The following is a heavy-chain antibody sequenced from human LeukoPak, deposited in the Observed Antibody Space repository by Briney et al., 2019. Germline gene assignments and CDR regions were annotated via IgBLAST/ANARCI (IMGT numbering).Heavy chain of an antibody. J-gene: IGHJ4*02. CDR2: IIPIFGTA. V-gene: IGHV1-69*13. CDR1: GGTFSSYA. D-gene: IGHD2-2*01. Sequence: ASVKVSCKASGGTFSSYAISWVRQAPGQGLEWMGGIIPIFGTANYAQKFQGRVTITADGSTSTAYMELSSLRSEDTAVYYCARGYCSSTSCYPSYYFDYWGQGTLVTVSS. CDR3: ARGYCSSTSCYPSYYFDY.